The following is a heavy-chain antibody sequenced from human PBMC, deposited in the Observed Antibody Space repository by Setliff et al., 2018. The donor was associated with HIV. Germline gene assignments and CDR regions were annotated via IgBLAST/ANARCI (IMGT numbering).Heavy chain of an antibody. Sequence: KASETLSLTCAVYGGSFSSYYWSWIRQPPGKGLEWIGEINHSGSTNYNPSLKSRVTISVETSKNQFSLKLRSVTAADRAVYYRARVPGYSSGTSYMDVWGKGTTVTVSS. CDR3: ARVPGYSSGTSYMDV. D-gene: IGHD6-19*01. J-gene: IGHJ6*03. CDR1: GGSFSSYY. CDR2: INHSGST. V-gene: IGHV4-34*01.